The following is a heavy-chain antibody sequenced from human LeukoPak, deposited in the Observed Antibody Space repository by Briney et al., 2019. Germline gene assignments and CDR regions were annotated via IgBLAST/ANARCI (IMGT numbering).Heavy chain of an antibody. J-gene: IGHJ4*02. CDR3: ARYQLPVRYFDY. CDR1: GFTFSSYA. CDR2: ISGSGGST. Sequence: GGSLRLSCAASGFTFSSYAMSWARQAPGKGLEWVSAISGSGGSTYYADSVKGRFTISRDNSKNTLYLQMNSLRAEDTAVYYCARYQLPVRYFDYWGQGALVTVSS. V-gene: IGHV3-23*01. D-gene: IGHD2-2*01.